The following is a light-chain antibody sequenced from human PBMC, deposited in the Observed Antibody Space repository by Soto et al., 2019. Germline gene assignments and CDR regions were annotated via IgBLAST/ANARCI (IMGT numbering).Light chain of an antibody. V-gene: IGKV3-11*01. CDR1: QSVGSY. Sequence: EIVLTQSPVTLSLSPGERATLSCRASQSVGSYFAWYQQKPGQAPRLLIYDASTRATGIPARFSGSGSGTDVSLTISSLGAEDFAVYYCQQRRDWPTTFGRGTKVEIK. J-gene: IGKJ4*01. CDR2: DAS. CDR3: QQRRDWPTT.